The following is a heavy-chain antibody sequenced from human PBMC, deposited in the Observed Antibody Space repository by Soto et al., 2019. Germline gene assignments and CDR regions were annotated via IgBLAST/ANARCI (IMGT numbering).Heavy chain of an antibody. D-gene: IGHD2-2*01. CDR2: INHSGST. CDR3: AIGGRKGSYCSSTSCYRGLGY. J-gene: IGHJ4*02. CDR1: GGSFSGYY. Sequence: SETLSLTCAVYGGSFSGYYWSWIRQPPGKGLEWIGEINHSGSTNYNPSLKSRVTISVDTSKNQFSLKLSSVTAADTAVYYCAIGGRKGSYCSSTSCYRGLGYWGQGTLVTVSS. V-gene: IGHV4-34*01.